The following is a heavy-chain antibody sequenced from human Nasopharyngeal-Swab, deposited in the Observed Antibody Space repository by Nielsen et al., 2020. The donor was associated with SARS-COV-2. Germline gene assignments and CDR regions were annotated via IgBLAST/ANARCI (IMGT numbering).Heavy chain of an antibody. V-gene: IGHV3-23*05. Sequence: GGSLRLSCAASGFTFSSSDMNWVRQAPGKGLDWVSAIDSSGRNTYYADSVRGRFTISRDNSKNTLYMQMNSLRAEDTAVYYCADPPFSEYWGQGTLVTVSS. CDR2: IDSSGRNT. J-gene: IGHJ4*02. CDR1: GFTFSSSD. CDR3: ADPPFSEY.